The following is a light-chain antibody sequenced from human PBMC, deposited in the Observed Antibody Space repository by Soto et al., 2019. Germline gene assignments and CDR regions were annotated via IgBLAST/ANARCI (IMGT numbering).Light chain of an antibody. V-gene: IGLV2-14*01. J-gene: IGLJ1*01. CDR3: QFYDSSLRARRV. CDR1: SSDVGLYDY. Sequence: QSVLAQPASVSGSPGQSITISCTGTSSDVGLYDYVSWYQQHPGKAPQLMIYAVSNRPSGVSNRFSASKSGNTASLFISGLQAEDEADYYCQFYDSSLRARRVFGTGTKVTLL. CDR2: AVS.